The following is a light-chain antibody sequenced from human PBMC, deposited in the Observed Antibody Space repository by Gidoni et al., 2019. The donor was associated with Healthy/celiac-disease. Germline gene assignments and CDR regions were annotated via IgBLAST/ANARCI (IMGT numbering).Light chain of an antibody. CDR2: KVS. CDR3: MQGTHWPLWT. Sequence: DVVMTQSPLSLPVTLGQPASISCRSSQSLVYSDGNTYLNWFQQRPGHSPRRLIYKVSNRDSGVPDRCRGSGSGTECTLKISRVEAEDVGVYYCMQGTHWPLWTFGQXTKVEIK. CDR1: QSLVYSDGNTY. J-gene: IGKJ1*01. V-gene: IGKV2-30*01.